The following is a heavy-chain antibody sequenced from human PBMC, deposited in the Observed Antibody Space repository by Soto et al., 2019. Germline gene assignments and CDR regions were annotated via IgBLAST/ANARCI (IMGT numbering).Heavy chain of an antibody. CDR2: ISAYNGNT. D-gene: IGHD1-1*01. CDR1: GYTFTSYG. J-gene: IGHJ4*02. V-gene: IGHV1-18*04. CDR3: ARDLWWLERHTPLPFDH. Sequence: QVQVVQSGVEVMKPGASVKVSCKASGYTFTSYGISWVRQAPGQGLEWMGWISAYNGNTNYAQKLQGRVTMTTDTSTTTAYRELRSLRSDDTAVYYCARDLWWLERHTPLPFDHWGQGTLVTVSS.